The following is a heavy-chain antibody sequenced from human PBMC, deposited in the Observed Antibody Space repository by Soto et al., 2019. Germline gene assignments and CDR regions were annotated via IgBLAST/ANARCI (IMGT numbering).Heavy chain of an antibody. CDR2: IYWDDDK. V-gene: IGHV2-5*02. D-gene: IGHD6-19*01. Sequence: SGPTLVNPTQTLTLTCSLSGFSLTTRVVGVGWIRQPPGKALEWLAFIYWDDDKRYSPSLKSRLTITKDTSKRQVVLTMTNMDPVDTATYYCAHRQLYNGAWDRGVFDYWGQGTLVTVSS. J-gene: IGHJ4*02. CDR1: GFSLTTRVVG. CDR3: AHRQLYNGAWDRGVFDY.